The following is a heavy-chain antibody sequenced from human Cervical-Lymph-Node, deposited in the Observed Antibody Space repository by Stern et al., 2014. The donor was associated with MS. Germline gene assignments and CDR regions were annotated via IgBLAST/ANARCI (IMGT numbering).Heavy chain of an antibody. CDR3: ATGRTALLDY. CDR2: IFHSGST. Sequence: QVQLQESGPGLVKPSGTLSLTCAVSGGSISSDHWWTWVRQPPGRGLEWIGEIFHSGSTIYNPSLQSRVTMSVDKSQNHFSLTLTPVTAADTAVYYCATGRTALLDYWGQGTLVTVSS. CDR1: GGSISSDHW. V-gene: IGHV4-4*02. D-gene: IGHD1/OR15-1a*01. J-gene: IGHJ4*02.